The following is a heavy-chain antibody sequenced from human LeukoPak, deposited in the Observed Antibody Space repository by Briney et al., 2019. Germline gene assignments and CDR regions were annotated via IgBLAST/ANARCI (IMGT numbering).Heavy chain of an antibody. CDR3: ARDLLDNWNDVSLLYFDY. J-gene: IGHJ4*02. Sequence: PGGSLRLSCAASGFTFSSYSMNWVRQAPGKGLEWVSSISSSSSYIYYADSVKGRFTISRDNAKNSLYLQMNSLRAEDTAVYYCARDLLDNWNDVSLLYFDYWGQGTLVTVSS. D-gene: IGHD1-20*01. V-gene: IGHV3-21*01. CDR2: ISSSSSYI. CDR1: GFTFSSYS.